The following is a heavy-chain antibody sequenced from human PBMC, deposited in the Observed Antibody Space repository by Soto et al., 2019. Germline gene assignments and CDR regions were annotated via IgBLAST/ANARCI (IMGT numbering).Heavy chain of an antibody. CDR2: ISSGSGTI. D-gene: IGHD1-26*01. J-gene: IGHJ6*02. Sequence: EVQLVESGGGLVQPGGSLRLSCAASGFTFDSYSMNWVRQAPGKGLEWVSYISSGSGTIHYADSVKVRFTIPRDNATNSLSLQLNSLRAEDTAVYYWARGLGRRETYGMDVWGQGTTVTV. CDR1: GFTFDSYS. CDR3: ARGLGRRETYGMDV. V-gene: IGHV3-48*01.